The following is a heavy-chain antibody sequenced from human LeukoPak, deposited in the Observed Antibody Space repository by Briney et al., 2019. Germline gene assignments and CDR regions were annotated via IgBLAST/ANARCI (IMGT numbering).Heavy chain of an antibody. D-gene: IGHD3-10*01. V-gene: IGHV1-46*01. CDR3: ARGPSITMVRGGQWYYYMDV. CDR1: GYTFTSYY. CDR2: INPSGGSA. Sequence: ASVKVSCKASGYTFTSYYIHWVRQAPGQGLEWMGLINPSGGSANYAQKFQGRVTMTRDTSTSTVYMELSSLRSEDTAVYYCARGPSITMVRGGQWYYYMDVWGKGTTVTISS. J-gene: IGHJ6*03.